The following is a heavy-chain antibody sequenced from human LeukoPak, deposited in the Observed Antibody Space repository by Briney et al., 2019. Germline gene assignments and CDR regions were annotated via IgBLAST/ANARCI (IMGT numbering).Heavy chain of an antibody. J-gene: IGHJ3*02. V-gene: IGHV4-34*01. CDR2: INHSGST. CDR3: ARGYSSGWYPTWPFDI. Sequence: PSETLSLTCAVYGGSFSGYYWSWIRQPPGKGLEWIGEINHSGSTNYNPSLKSRVTISVDTSKNQFSLKLSSVTAADTAVYYCARGYSSGWYPTWPFDIWGQGTMVTASS. D-gene: IGHD6-19*01. CDR1: GGSFSGYY.